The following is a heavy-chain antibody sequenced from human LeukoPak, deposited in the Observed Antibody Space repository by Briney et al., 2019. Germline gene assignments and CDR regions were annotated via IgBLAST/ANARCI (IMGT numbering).Heavy chain of an antibody. D-gene: IGHD5-18*01. J-gene: IGHJ6*02. V-gene: IGHV1-8*01. Sequence: ASVKVSCKASGYTFTSYDINWVRQATGQGLEWMGWMNPNSGNTGYAQKFQGRVTMTRNTSISTAYMELSSLSSEDTAVYYCARARVQLWLRHYGMDVWGQGTTVTVSS. CDR3: ARARVQLWLRHYGMDV. CDR2: MNPNSGNT. CDR1: GYTFTSYD.